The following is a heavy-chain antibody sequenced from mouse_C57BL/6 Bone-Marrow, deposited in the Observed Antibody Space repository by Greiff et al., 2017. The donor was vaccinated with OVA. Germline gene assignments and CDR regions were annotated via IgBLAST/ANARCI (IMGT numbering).Heavy chain of an antibody. V-gene: IGHV1-85*01. Sequence: VQLVESGPELVKPGASVKLSCKASGYTFTSYDINWVKQRPGQGLEWIGWIYPRDGSTKYNEKFKGKATLTVDTSSSTAYMELHSLTSEDSAVYFCARDYYGSSWGYFDVWGTGTTVTVSS. D-gene: IGHD1-1*01. CDR2: IYPRDGST. CDR1: GYTFTSYD. J-gene: IGHJ1*03. CDR3: ARDYYGSSWGYFDV.